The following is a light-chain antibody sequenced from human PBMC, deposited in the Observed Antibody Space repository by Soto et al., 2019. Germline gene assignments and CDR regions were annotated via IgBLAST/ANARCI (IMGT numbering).Light chain of an antibody. Sequence: QSALTQPASVAGSPGQSITISCTGISNTVETYTLVSWYQQYPGEAPNLIIYEDTKRPSGVSDRFSGFKSGNTASLTISGLQRYAESDYYCSSYAAGSPSVLFGGGTKLTVL. J-gene: IGLJ3*02. V-gene: IGLV2-23*01. CDR1: SNTVETYTL. CDR3: SSYAAGSPSVL. CDR2: EDT.